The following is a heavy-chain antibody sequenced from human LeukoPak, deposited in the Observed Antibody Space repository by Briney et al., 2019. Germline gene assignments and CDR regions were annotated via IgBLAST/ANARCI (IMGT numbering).Heavy chain of an antibody. V-gene: IGHV4-61*01. D-gene: IGHD2-2*01. CDR2: IYYSGST. Sequence: SETLSLTCTVSGYSISSGYYWSWIRQPPGKGLEWIGYIYYSGSTNYNPSLKSRVTISVDTSKNQFSLKLSSVTAADTAVYYCASNRCSSTSCYVNFDYWGQGTLVTVSS. CDR1: GYSISSGYY. CDR3: ASNRCSSTSCYVNFDY. J-gene: IGHJ4*02.